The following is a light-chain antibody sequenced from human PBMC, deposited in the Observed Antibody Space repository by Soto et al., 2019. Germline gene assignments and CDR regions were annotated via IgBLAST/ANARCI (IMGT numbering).Light chain of an antibody. CDR2: GAV. Sequence: EIVLTQSPVTLSVSPGEKPTFSSRASQTVGGALACYQKIHAQPPRLLIYGAVTRATGVAARFSGRGSGTEFTLTVDSLQSEDLAIYYCQQYYAWPRTFGQGTKLEI. J-gene: IGKJ2*01. CDR3: QQYYAWPRT. V-gene: IGKV3-15*01. CDR1: QTVGGA.